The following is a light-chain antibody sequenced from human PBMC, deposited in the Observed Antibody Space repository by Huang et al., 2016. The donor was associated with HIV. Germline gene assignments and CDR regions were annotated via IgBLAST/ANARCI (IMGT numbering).Light chain of an antibody. CDR3: QQYSAYSWT. CDR2: KAS. J-gene: IGKJ1*01. CDR1: QSISTW. V-gene: IGKV1-5*03. Sequence: DIQMTQSPSTLSASVGDRVTITCRASQSISTWLDWYQQKPGKATKLLIYKASNLEDGVPSRFSGSGSGTEFTLTISSLQPDDFATYYCQQYSAYSWTFGQGTKVDIK.